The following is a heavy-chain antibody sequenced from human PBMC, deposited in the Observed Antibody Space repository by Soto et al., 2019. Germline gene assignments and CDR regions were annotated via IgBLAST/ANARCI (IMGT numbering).Heavy chain of an antibody. V-gene: IGHV3-53*02. CDR2: IYSDGST. CDR1: GFTVSSNY. D-gene: IGHD2-15*01. Sequence: EVQLVETGGGLIQPGGSLRLSCAASGFTVSSNYMTWVRQAPGKGLEWVSVIYSDGSTYYADSVKGRFTISRDNSKNTRDLQMNSLRAEDTAGYYCERPEIYCCSGRCPLDYWGQGTLVTDSS. J-gene: IGHJ4*02. CDR3: ERPEIYCCSGRCPLDY.